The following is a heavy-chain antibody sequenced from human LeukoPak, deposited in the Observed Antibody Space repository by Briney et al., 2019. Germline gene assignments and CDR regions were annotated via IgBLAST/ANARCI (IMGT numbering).Heavy chain of an antibody. CDR1: GGSISSNNW. J-gene: IGHJ4*02. V-gene: IGHV4-4*02. CDR3: ATYYDSSGYRFDH. CDR2: ILHSGNT. D-gene: IGHD3-22*01. Sequence: SETLSLTCAVSGGSISSNNWWSWIRQPPGKGLEWIGEILHSGNTNYNPSLKSRVTMSVDKSKNQFSLNLKSVTAADTAVYYCATYYDSSGYRFDHWGQGTLVTVSS.